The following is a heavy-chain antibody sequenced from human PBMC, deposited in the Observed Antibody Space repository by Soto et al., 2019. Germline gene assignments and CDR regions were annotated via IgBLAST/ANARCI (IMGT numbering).Heavy chain of an antibody. J-gene: IGHJ4*02. CDR3: ARDPFRNTWYAIDY. V-gene: IGHV3-30-3*01. CDR2: VSHDGSNE. Sequence: QVQLLESGGGVVQPGTSLRLSCAASGFTFSNYAMHWVRQAPGKGLEWVAIVSHDGSNEYYADSVKGRFTISRDNSKNTLYLQMSSLRAEDTAVYFCARDPFRNTWYAIDYWGQGTLVTVSS. D-gene: IGHD2-8*01. CDR1: GFTFSNYA.